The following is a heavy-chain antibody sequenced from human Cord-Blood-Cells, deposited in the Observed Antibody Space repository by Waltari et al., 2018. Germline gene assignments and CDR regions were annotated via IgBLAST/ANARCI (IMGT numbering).Heavy chain of an antibody. CDR2: IYYSGST. D-gene: IGHD6-13*01. V-gene: IGHV4-39*01. CDR1: GGSISSSSYY. J-gene: IGHJ5*02. CDR3: ARAAAGKDNWFDP. Sequence: QLQLQESGSGLVKPSETLSLTCTVSGGSISSSSYYWGWIRQPPGKGLEWIGSIYYSGSTYYTPALKSRGTISVDTSKNQFSLKLSSVTAADTAVYYRARAAAGKDNWFDPWGQGTLVTVSS.